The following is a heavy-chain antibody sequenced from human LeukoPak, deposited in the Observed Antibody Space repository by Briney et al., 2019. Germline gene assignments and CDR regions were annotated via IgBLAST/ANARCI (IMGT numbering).Heavy chain of an antibody. CDR3: ARHYGP. V-gene: IGHV4-59*01. CDR1: GGSISNYY. CDR2: IYYSGST. Sequence: PSETLSLTCTVSGGSISNYYWSWIRQPPGKGLEWIGYIYYSGSTNYNPSLKSRVTISIDTSKNQFSLKLSSVTAADTAVYYCARHYGPWGQGTLVTVSS. J-gene: IGHJ4*02. D-gene: IGHD3-16*01.